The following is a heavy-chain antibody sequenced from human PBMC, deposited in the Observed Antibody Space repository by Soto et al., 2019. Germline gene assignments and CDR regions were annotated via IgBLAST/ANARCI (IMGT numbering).Heavy chain of an antibody. V-gene: IGHV4-39*01. Sequence: SETLSLTCSVSGGSISSSDYYWGWIRQPLGKGLEWIGSIYYSGSAYYNASLRGRVTISVDTSKSQFSLKLSSVTAADTAVNYCARLMSGYDLLDDWGKGILVTVSS. CDR1: GGSISSSDYY. D-gene: IGHD5-12*01. CDR2: IYYSGSA. J-gene: IGHJ4*02. CDR3: ARLMSGYDLLDD.